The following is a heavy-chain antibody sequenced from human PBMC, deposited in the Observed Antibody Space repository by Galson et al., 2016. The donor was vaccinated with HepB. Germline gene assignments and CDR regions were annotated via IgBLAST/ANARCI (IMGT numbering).Heavy chain of an antibody. D-gene: IGHD1-20*01. CDR1: GYSFTDSY. Sequence: SVKVSCKASGYSFTDSYLHWLRQAPGQGLEWLGWINPESGATKYAPKFEARVTISRDTSINTLYMELSSLRSDDTAVYYCARAGLTGTLPNDYWGQGTLVTVSS. J-gene: IGHJ4*02. V-gene: IGHV1-2*02. CDR2: INPESGAT. CDR3: ARAGLTGTLPNDY.